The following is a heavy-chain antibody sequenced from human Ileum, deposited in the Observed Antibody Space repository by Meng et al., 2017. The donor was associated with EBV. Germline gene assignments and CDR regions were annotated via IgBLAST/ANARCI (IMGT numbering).Heavy chain of an antibody. CDR1: GFIFNNYA. CDR2: ISGGADST. J-gene: IGHJ5*02. CDR3: AKGRAGNWFDP. V-gene: IGHV3-23*04. Sequence: EVQLVESGGGLVQPGGSLRLSCAASGFIFNNYAMSWVRQTPGKGLEWVSAISGGADSTYYVHSEEGRFTISRDNSKNTLYLQMNSLRAEDSAVYYCAKGRAGNWFDPWGQGTLVTVSS.